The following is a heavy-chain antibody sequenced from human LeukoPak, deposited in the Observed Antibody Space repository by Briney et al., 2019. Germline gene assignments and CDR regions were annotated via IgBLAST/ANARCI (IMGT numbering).Heavy chain of an antibody. CDR3: ARLPPALVTGFDF. V-gene: IGHV1-69*04. CDR1: GGTLSTYG. D-gene: IGHD5-18*01. J-gene: IGHJ4*02. Sequence: ASVKVSCKASGGTLSTYGISWVRQAPGQGLEWMGRIIPMLDVTNYAQKFQGRVTITADKSTTTVYMELTTLRSEDTGVYYCARLPPALVTGFDFWGQGTLVTVSS. CDR2: IIPMLDVT.